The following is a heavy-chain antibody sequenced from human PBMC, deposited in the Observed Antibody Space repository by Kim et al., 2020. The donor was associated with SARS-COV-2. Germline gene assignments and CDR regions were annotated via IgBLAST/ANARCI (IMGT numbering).Heavy chain of an antibody. Sequence: YYADSVKGRFTISRDNSKNTLYLQMNSLRAEDTAVYYCAKEAERHVADLNWGQGTLVTVSS. J-gene: IGHJ4*02. D-gene: IGHD6-19*01. CDR3: AKEAERHVADLN. V-gene: IGHV3-23*01.